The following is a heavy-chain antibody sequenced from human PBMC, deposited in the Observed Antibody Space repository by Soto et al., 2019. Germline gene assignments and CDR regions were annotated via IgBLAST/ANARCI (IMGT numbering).Heavy chain of an antibody. D-gene: IGHD3-10*01. CDR3: AKALPPGSYYKPIHY. CDR1: GFTFPDYA. CDR2: ISWNSDTI. Sequence: EVQLVESGGGLVQPGRSLRLSCAASGFTFPDYAIHWVRQAPGKGLEWVSGISWNSDTIGYADSVKGRFTISRDNAKKSVYQQMNSLRPEDTALYYCAKALPPGSYYKPIHYWGQGTLVTVSS. V-gene: IGHV3-9*01. J-gene: IGHJ4*02.